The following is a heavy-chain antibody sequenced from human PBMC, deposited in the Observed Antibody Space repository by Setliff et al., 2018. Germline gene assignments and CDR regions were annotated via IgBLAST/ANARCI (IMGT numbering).Heavy chain of an antibody. J-gene: IGHJ6*03. D-gene: IGHD3-22*01. Sequence: GGSLRLSCVASGFTFSGSAMHWVRQASGQGVEWVGRIRSRPDNYATLYAASVKGRITISRDDSKNTGYLQMNSLKTEDTDVYYCTRHASPHPVSSGYYYDWRIYYYMDVWGRGTTVTVSS. CDR3: TRHASPHPVSSGYYYDWRIYYYMDV. CDR1: GFTFSGSA. V-gene: IGHV3-73*01. CDR2: IRSRPDNYAT.